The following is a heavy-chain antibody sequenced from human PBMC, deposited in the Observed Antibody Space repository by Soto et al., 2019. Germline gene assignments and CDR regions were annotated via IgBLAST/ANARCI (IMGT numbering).Heavy chain of an antibody. CDR1: GGSIDSGAFS. D-gene: IGHD6-19*01. V-gene: IGHV4-30-2*01. CDR3: ARIHWAQSSPDY. J-gene: IGHJ4*02. Sequence: SETLSLTCAVSGGSIDSGAFSLSWIRQPPGKGLEWIGYVTHSGTAYSIPSLNGRLTLSVDSSQTQFSLKLTAVTAADSAFYYCARIHWAQSSPDYWGRGILVTVSS. CDR2: VTHSGTA.